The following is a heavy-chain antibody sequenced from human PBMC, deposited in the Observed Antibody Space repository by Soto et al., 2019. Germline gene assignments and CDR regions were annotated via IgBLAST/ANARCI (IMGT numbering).Heavy chain of an antibody. Sequence: QVQLVQSGAEVKKPGSSVKVSCKASGGTFSSYAISWVRQAPGQGLEWMGGIIPIFGTANYAQKCQGRVTITADKSTSTAYMELSSLRSEDTAVYYCARDGYSYGYGSYGMDVWGQGTTVTVSS. V-gene: IGHV1-69*06. CDR1: GGTFSSYA. CDR2: IIPIFGTA. CDR3: ARDGYSYGYGSYGMDV. J-gene: IGHJ6*02. D-gene: IGHD5-18*01.